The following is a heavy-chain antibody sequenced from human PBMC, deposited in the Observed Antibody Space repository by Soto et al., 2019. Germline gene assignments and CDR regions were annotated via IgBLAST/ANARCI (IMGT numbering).Heavy chain of an antibody. Sequence: ETLSLTCTVSGGSVSSGIYYWSWIRQPPGKGLEWIGYMYNSGTTNYNPSLKSRATISVDTSKNQFSLRVSSVTAADTAVYYCARDRGAARSYQSYYGMDVWGQGTTVTVSS. CDR2: MYNSGTT. D-gene: IGHD6-6*01. CDR3: ARDRGAARSYQSYYGMDV. CDR1: GGSVSSGIYY. V-gene: IGHV4-61*01. J-gene: IGHJ6*02.